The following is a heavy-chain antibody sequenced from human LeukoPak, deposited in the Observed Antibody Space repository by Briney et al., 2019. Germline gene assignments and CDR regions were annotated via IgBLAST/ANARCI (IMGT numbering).Heavy chain of an antibody. CDR2: VYYGGSS. CDR1: GDSISTSSYY. D-gene: IGHD3-3*01. CDR3: ASPYYDFWSGHQNFYYYYMDV. J-gene: IGHJ6*03. Sequence: SETLSLTCTVSGDSISTSSYYWGRIRQPPGKGLEWIGSVYYGGSSYYNPSLKSRVTISVDTFKNQFSLKLSSVTAADTAVYYCASPYYDFWSGHQNFYYYYMDVWGKGTTVTVSS. V-gene: IGHV4-39*01.